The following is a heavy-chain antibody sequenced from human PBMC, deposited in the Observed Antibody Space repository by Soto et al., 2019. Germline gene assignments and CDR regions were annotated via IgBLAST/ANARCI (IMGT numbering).Heavy chain of an antibody. CDR2: IKQDGSEK. V-gene: IGHV3-7*03. CDR1: GFTFSSYW. Sequence: PGGSLRLSCAASGFTFSSYWMSWVRQAPGKGLEWVANIKQDGSEKYYVDSVKGRFTISRDNAKNSLYLQMNSLRAEDTAVYYCARGGLARGWLYDSMGDVWGQGTTVTVSS. J-gene: IGHJ6*02. D-gene: IGHD3-3*01. CDR3: ARGGLARGWLYDSMGDV.